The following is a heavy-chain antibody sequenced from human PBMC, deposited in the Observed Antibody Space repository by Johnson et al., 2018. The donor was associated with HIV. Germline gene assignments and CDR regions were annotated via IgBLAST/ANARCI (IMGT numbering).Heavy chain of an antibody. CDR3: ARTSCSGARCLGYDPFDV. CDR2: INGDGSRT. CDR1: GFSFDDYA. D-gene: IGHD2-15*01. Sequence: VQLVESGGGLVEPGRSLRLSCAASGFSFDDYAMHWIRKTPGKGLEWVSGINGDGSRTSYADSVKGRFTIARDNAKNTLYLQMQSLRAEDTAVYYCARTSCSGARCLGYDPFDVWGQGTMVTVSS. V-gene: IGHV3-9*01. J-gene: IGHJ3*01.